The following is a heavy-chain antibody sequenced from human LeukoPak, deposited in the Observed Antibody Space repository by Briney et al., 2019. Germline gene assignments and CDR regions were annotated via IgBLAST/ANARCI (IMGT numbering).Heavy chain of an antibody. CDR1: GGTFSSYA. D-gene: IGHD3-22*01. V-gene: IGHV1-18*01. CDR2: ISCYNGDT. CDR3: ARDPSNTSGYNAWFDS. Sequence: GSSVKVSCKASGGTFSSYAISWVRQAPGQGLEWMGWISCYNGDTHYAQNHRGRFTMTTDASTSTAYMELRSLRSDDTAVYYCARDPSNTSGYNAWFDSWGQGTLVTVSS. J-gene: IGHJ4*02.